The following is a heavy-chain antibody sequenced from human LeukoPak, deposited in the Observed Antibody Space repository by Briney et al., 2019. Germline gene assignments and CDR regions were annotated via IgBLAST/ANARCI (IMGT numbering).Heavy chain of an antibody. CDR1: GGPISSYY. CDR2: IYTSGST. CDR3: ARDPGYSSSWYYYGMDV. D-gene: IGHD6-13*01. J-gene: IGHJ6*02. V-gene: IGHV4-4*07. Sequence: SETLSLTCTVSGGPISSYYWSWIRQPAGKGLEWIGRIYTSGSTNYNPSLKSRVTMSVDTSKNQFSLKLSSVTAADTAVYYCARDPGYSSSWYYYGMDVWGQGTTVTVSS.